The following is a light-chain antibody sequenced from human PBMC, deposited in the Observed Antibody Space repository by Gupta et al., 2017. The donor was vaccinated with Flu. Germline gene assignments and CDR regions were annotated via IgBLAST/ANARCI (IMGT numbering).Light chain of an antibody. J-gene: IGLJ1*01. CDR1: NRDVGAYSF. CDR3: SSYTTTSTLYV. Sequence: ITISCTGSNRDVGAYSFVAWYRQPPGEAPKVVIYEVSNRPSGVSTRFSGSKSGNTASLTISGLQAEDEGDYFCSSYTTTSTLYVFGTGTKVTVL. V-gene: IGLV2-14*01. CDR2: EVS.